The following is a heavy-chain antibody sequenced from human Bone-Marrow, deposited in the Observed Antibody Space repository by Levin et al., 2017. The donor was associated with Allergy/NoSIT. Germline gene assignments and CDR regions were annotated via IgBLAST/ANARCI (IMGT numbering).Heavy chain of an antibody. Sequence: PGGSLRLCCAASGFTFSSYGMHWVRQAPGKGLEWVAVISYDGSNKYYADSVKGRFTISRDNSKNTLYLQMNSLRAEDTAVYYCAKDRSHSGSYLHYWGQGTLVTVSS. CDR2: ISYDGSNK. CDR3: AKDRSHSGSYLHY. CDR1: GFTFSSYG. V-gene: IGHV3-30*18. D-gene: IGHD3-10*01. J-gene: IGHJ4*02.